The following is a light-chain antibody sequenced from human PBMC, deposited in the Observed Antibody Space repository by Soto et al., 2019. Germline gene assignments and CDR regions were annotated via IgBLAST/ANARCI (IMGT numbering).Light chain of an antibody. CDR2: GVS. CDR1: QSFSSW. J-gene: IGKJ1*01. CDR3: QQYNTYPPT. V-gene: IGKV1-5*01. Sequence: DIQITQAPSTLSAFVGDTVTITCRASQSFSSWLAWYQQKPGKAPKLLIYGVSSLQRGVPSRFSGSGSWTEFTLTISSLQPDDFATYYCQQYNTYPPTFGQGTRWIS.